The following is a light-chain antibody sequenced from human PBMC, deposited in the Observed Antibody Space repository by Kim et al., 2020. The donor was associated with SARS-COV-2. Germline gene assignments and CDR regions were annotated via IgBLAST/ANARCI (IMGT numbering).Light chain of an antibody. CDR1: SSDIGSYNR. J-gene: IGLJ2*01. Sequence: QSALTQPPSVSGSPVQSVTISCTGTSSDIGSYNRVSWFQQPPGTAPKLMIYEVSNRPSGVPDRFSGSKSANTASLTISGLQAEDEADYYCSSYTSSSTLVFGGGTQLTVL. CDR3: SSYTSSSTLV. CDR2: EVS. V-gene: IGLV2-18*02.